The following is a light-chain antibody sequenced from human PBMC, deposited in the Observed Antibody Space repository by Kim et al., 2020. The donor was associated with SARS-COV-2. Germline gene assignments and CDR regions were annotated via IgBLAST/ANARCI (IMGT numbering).Light chain of an antibody. V-gene: IGLV3-1*01. CDR3: QAWDSSTPV. CDR2: QDI. J-gene: IGLJ3*02. Sequence: SYELTQPPSVSVSPGQTASIPCSGHKLGAKHAYWYQQKPGQSPVLVIYQDIKLPSVIPERFSGSNSGHTVTLTISGTQSMDEADYYCQAWDSSTPVFGGG. CDR1: KLGAKH.